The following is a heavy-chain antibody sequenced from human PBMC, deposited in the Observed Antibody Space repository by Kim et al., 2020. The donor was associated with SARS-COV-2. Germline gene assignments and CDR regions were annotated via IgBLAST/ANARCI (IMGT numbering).Heavy chain of an antibody. D-gene: IGHD3-22*01. V-gene: IGHV3-30*04. Sequence: GGSLRLSCAASGFTFSSYAMHWVRQAPGKGLEWVAVISYDGSNKYYADSVKGRFTISRDNSKNMLYLQMNSLRAEDTAVYYCARAGSSGYYSAFDIWGQGTMVTVSS. CDR2: ISYDGSNK. CDR1: GFTFSSYA. J-gene: IGHJ3*02. CDR3: ARAGSSGYYSAFDI.